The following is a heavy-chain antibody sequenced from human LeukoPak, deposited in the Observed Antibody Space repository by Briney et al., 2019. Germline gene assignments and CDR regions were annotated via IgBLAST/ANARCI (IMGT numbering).Heavy chain of an antibody. J-gene: IGHJ6*02. Sequence: GGSLRLSCAASGLTFSGYIMNWVRQAPGKGLEWVSSISTSGTYMDYADSVKGRFIISRDNSKNSLFPQMNSLRAEDTAVYSCARGIAAAGHGMDVWGQGTTVTVSS. CDR1: GLTFSGYI. D-gene: IGHD6-13*01. CDR2: ISTSGTYM. CDR3: ARGIAAAGHGMDV. V-gene: IGHV3-21*01.